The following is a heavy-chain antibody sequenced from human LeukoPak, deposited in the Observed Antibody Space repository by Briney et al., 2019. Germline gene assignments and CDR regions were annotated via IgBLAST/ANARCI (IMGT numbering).Heavy chain of an antibody. D-gene: IGHD3-9*01. J-gene: IGHJ4*02. CDR1: GFTFSSYE. Sequence: GGSLRLSCAASGFTFSSYEMNWVRQAPGKGLEWVSYISSSGSTIYYADSVKGRFTISRDNAKNSLYLQMNSLRAEDTAVYYCAREYDILTFDYWGQGTLVTVSS. V-gene: IGHV3-48*03. CDR2: ISSSGSTI. CDR3: AREYDILTFDY.